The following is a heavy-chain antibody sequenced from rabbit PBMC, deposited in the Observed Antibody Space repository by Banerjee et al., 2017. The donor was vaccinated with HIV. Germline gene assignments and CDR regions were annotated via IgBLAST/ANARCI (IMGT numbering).Heavy chain of an antibody. D-gene: IGHD4-2*01. V-gene: IGHV1S45*01. J-gene: IGHJ4*01. CDR2: ISGYSGTT. CDR3: ARDQYSYIGSTSHNL. CDR1: GFTLSSYW. Sequence: QEQLEESGGDLVKPEGSLTLTCTASGFTLSSYWICWVRQAPGKGLEWIVCISGYSGTTWYATWAKGRFTISKTSSTTVTLQMTSLTAADTATYFCARDQYSYIGSTSHNLWGPGTLVTVS.